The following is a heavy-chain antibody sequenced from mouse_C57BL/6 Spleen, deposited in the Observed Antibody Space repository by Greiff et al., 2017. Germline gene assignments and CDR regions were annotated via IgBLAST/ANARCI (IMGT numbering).Heavy chain of an antibody. CDR1: GYAFSSYW. V-gene: IGHV1-80*01. Sequence: QVQLKESGAELVKPGASVKISCKASGYAFSSYWLNWVKQRPGKGLEWIGQIYPGGGDTNYNGKFKGKATLTADKSSSTAYLQLSSRTSDDCAVYYCAKYDVSSYGGLAYWGQGTLVTVSA. CDR2: IYPGGGDT. CDR3: AKYDVSSYGGLAY. D-gene: IGHD1-1*01. J-gene: IGHJ3*01.